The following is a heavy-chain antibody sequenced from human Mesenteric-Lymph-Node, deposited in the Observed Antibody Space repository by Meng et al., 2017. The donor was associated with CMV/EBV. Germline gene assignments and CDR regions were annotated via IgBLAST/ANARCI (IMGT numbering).Heavy chain of an antibody. CDR3: ARGLHSTGTTSPNYYYCGMDV. D-gene: IGHD1-7*01. J-gene: IGHJ6*02. CDR1: GGSISSGNYC. V-gene: IGHV4-31*03. CDR2: IYYSGSPSYSTNT. Sequence: SETLSLTCTVSGGSISSGNYCWSWIRQHPGKGLEWIGDIYYSGSPSYSTNTYYNLSLKSRLIMSVDTSKSQFSLRLSSVTAADTAVYYCARGLHSTGTTSPNYYYCGMDVWGQGTTVTVSS.